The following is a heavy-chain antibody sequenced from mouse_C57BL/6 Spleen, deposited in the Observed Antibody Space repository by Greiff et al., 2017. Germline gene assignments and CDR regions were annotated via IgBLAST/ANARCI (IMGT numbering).Heavy chain of an antibody. V-gene: IGHV1-76*01. CDR3: ARSGSWFAD. Sequence: QVQLQQSGAELVRPGASVKLSCKASGYTFTDYYINWVKQRPGQGLEWIARIYPGSGNTYYNEKFKGKATLTAEKSSSTAYMQLNSLTSEDSAVYFCARSGSWFADWGQGTPVTVAA. J-gene: IGHJ3*01. CDR2: IYPGSGNT. CDR1: GYTFTDYY.